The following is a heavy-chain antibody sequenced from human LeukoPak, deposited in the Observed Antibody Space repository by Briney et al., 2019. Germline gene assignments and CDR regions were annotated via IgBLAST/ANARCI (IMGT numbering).Heavy chain of an antibody. V-gene: IGHV1-18*01. D-gene: IGHD2-21*02. Sequence: ASVKVSCKASGYTFTNYGISWVRQAPGQGLEWMGWISALSIYNGKTKYAQNLQGRVTMTTDTSTTTAYMELRNLRSDDTAVYYCAGGRHCGGDCSLDTGLWGQGTLVTVSS. J-gene: IGHJ4*02. CDR2: ISALSIYNGKT. CDR1: GYTFTNYG. CDR3: AGGRHCGGDCSLDTGL.